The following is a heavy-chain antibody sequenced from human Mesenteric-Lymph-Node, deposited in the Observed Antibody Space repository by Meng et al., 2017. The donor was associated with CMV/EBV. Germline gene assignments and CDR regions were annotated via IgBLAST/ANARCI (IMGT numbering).Heavy chain of an antibody. CDR3: TTSGRPWDYFDY. CDR2: IKRKTDGETT. CDR1: GFTFSNGW. D-gene: IGHD1-26*01. Sequence: AYGFTFSNGWMGWGRQAPGKGLEYIGRIKRKTDGETTDYAAPVKGRFTISRDDSKNTLYLQMNSLETEDTAVYYCTTSGRPWDYFDYWGQGTLVTVSS. J-gene: IGHJ4*02. V-gene: IGHV3-15*01.